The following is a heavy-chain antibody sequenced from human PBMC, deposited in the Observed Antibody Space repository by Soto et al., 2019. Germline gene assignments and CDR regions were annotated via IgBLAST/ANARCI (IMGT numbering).Heavy chain of an antibody. J-gene: IGHJ4*02. Sequence: QITLKESGPTLVTPTQTLTLTCSFSGFSLTTRPVGVGWIRQSPGKALEWLAFVYWDDDNRYSPSLRSRLTVTKDTSKNQVALTMTNMDPVETATYYCAQRRSSGDWNGGYFDYWGQGTLVTVSS. D-gene: IGHD2-21*02. CDR3: AQRRSSGDWNGGYFDY. CDR1: GFSLTTRPVG. V-gene: IGHV2-5*02. CDR2: VYWDDDN.